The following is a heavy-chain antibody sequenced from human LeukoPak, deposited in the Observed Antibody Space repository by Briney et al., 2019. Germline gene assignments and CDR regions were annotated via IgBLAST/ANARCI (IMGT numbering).Heavy chain of an antibody. CDR3: TRQSQYCSTGTCYGID. D-gene: IGHD2-2*01. CDR1: GYRFPAYW. V-gene: IGHV5-51*01. J-gene: IGHJ4*02. Sequence: GESLKISCKGSGYRFPAYWIGWVRQMPGKGLEWMGIIYPGDSDTRYSPSSQGQVTISADKSTSTAYLQWSSLQASDTAIYYCTRQSQYCSTGTCYGIDWGQGTLVAVSS. CDR2: IYPGDSDT.